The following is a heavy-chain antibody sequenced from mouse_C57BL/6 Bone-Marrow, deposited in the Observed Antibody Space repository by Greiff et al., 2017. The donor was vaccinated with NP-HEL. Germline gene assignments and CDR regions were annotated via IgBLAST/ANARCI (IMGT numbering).Heavy chain of an antibody. Sequence: EVQLQQSGTVLARPGASVKMSCKTSGYTFTSYWMHWVKQRPGQGLEWIGAIYPGNSDTSYNQKFKGKAKLTAVTSASTAYMELSSLTNEDSAVYYCTRRPKRTTVVATGFDYWGQGTTLTVSS. CDR1: GYTFTSYW. CDR2: IYPGNSDT. CDR3: TRRPKRTTVVATGFDY. V-gene: IGHV1-5*01. J-gene: IGHJ2*01. D-gene: IGHD1-1*01.